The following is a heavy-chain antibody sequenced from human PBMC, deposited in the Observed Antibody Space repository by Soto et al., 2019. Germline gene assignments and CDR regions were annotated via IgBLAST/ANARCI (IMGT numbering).Heavy chain of an antibody. CDR1: GFTFSSYA. D-gene: IGHD3-16*01. V-gene: IGHV3-23*01. Sequence: GGSLRLSCAASGFTFSSYAMSWVRQAPGKGLEWVSAISGSGGSTYYADSVKGRFTISRDNSKNTLYLQMNSLRAEDTAVYYCAKGQGAQGPHPPYYYYYYMDVWGKGTTVTVSS. CDR2: ISGSGGST. J-gene: IGHJ6*03. CDR3: AKGQGAQGPHPPYYYYYYMDV.